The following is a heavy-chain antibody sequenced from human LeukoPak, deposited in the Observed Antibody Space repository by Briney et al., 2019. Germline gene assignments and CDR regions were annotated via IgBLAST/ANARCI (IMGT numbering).Heavy chain of an antibody. V-gene: IGHV4-4*07. CDR1: GGSLSTYY. CDR2: IYRSGST. CDR3: ARCSGNGYDYSWFDP. D-gene: IGHD5-12*01. J-gene: IGHJ5*02. Sequence: SETLSLTCTVSGGSLSTYYWSWIRQPAGKGLEWIGRIYRSGSTNYNPPLKSRVTMSVDTSKNQFSLKLSSVTAADTAVYYCARCSGNGYDYSWFDPWGQGTLVTVSS.